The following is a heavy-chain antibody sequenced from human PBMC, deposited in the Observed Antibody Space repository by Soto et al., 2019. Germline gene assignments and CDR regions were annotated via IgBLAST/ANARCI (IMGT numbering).Heavy chain of an antibody. J-gene: IGHJ4*02. CDR3: ARILIIGTTRGSYFDY. CDR2: IYSDGYT. D-gene: IGHD1-1*01. Sequence: GGSLRLSCAASGFTVGISYMTWVRQIPGKGLEWVSIIYSDGYTYYADSVKGRFTISRDNSKNTLYLQMSSLRAEDTAVYYCARILIIGTTRGSYFDYWGQGTPVTVSS. CDR1: GFTVGISY. V-gene: IGHV3-66*01.